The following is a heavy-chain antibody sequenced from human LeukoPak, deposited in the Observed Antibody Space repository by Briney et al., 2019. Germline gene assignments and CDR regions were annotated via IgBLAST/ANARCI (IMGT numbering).Heavy chain of an antibody. D-gene: IGHD3-3*01. V-gene: IGHV1-8*01. Sequence: GASVKVSCKASGSAFTSYDINWVRQATGQGLEWMGWMNTNSGNTGYAQKFQGRVTMTRNTSISTAYMELSSLRSEDTAVYYCASSVDYDFWSGLNYWGQGTLVTVSS. CDR1: GSAFTSYD. J-gene: IGHJ4*02. CDR2: MNTNSGNT. CDR3: ASSVDYDFWSGLNY.